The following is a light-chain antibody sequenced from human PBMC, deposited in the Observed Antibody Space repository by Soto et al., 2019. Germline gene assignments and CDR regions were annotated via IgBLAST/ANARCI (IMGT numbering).Light chain of an antibody. Sequence: EIVLTQSPGTLSLSPGERATLSCRASPSVSSSYLAWYQQKPGQAPRLIIYGASDRATGIRDRFSGSGSGTDFTLNISRLEPEDFAVYYCQQYGSSPYTVGKGTKLEIK. V-gene: IGKV3-20*01. CDR2: GAS. CDR3: QQYGSSPYT. J-gene: IGKJ2*01. CDR1: PSVSSSY.